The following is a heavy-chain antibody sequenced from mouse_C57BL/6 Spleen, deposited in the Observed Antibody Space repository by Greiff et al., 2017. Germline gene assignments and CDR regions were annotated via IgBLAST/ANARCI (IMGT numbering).Heavy chain of an antibody. V-gene: IGHV1-80*01. D-gene: IGHD3-2*02. CDR2: IYPGDGDT. Sequence: QVQLQQSGAELVKPGASVKISCKASGYAFSSYWMNWVKQRPGKGLEWIGQIYPGDGDTNYNGKFKGKATLTSDKSSSTAYMQLSSLTSDASAVYFCARATAQATPFAYWGQGTLVTVSA. CDR3: ARATAQATPFAY. CDR1: GYAFSSYW. J-gene: IGHJ3*01.